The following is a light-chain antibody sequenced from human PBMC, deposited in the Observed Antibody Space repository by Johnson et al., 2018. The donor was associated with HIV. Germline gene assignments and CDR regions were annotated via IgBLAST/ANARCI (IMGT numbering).Light chain of an antibody. J-gene: IGLJ1*01. Sequence: QSLLTQPPSVSAAPGQKVTISCSGSSSTIGNNYVSWYQVLPGTAPKLLIYKNNERPSGIPDRFSGSKSGTSATLGITGLQTGDEAEYYCATWDASLSGGGVLGTGTKVTVL. CDR1: SSTIGNNY. CDR2: KNN. V-gene: IGLV1-51*02. CDR3: ATWDASLSGGGV.